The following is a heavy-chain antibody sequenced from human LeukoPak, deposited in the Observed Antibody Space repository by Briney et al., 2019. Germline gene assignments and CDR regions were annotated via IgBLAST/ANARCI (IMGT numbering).Heavy chain of an antibody. CDR2: ISSSGSTI. Sequence: GRSLRLSCAASGFTFSSYEMNWVRQAPGKGLEWVSYISSSGSTIYYADSVKDRFTISRDNAKNSLYLQMDSLRAEDTAVYYCARGPAPGIQLWSDRTRYGMDVWGQGTTVTVSS. D-gene: IGHD5-18*01. J-gene: IGHJ6*02. CDR3: ARGPAPGIQLWSDRTRYGMDV. CDR1: GFTFSSYE. V-gene: IGHV3-48*03.